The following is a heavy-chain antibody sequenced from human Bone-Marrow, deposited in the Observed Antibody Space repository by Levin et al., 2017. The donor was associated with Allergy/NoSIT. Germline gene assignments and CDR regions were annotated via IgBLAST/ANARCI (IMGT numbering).Heavy chain of an antibody. Sequence: KISCKTSGITFTNDPISWVRQAPGQGLEWMGGIIPISGATKYAQNFQGRITIIADESTTTVSMELSSLRSEDTAIYYCATHPTTVLTSYFDYCGQGTLVTVSS. J-gene: IGHJ4*02. CDR2: IIPISGAT. CDR3: ATHPTTVLTSYFDY. D-gene: IGHD4-17*01. CDR1: GITFTNDP. V-gene: IGHV1-69*01.